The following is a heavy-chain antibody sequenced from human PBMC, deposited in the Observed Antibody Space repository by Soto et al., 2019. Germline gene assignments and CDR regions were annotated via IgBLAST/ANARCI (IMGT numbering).Heavy chain of an antibody. V-gene: IGHV1-18*04. CDR3: ASGAKCSRTSCYRDCDRGMDV. CDR1: GYTFNSYG. CDR2: ISGYSGNT. Sequence: ASVKVSCKASGYTFNSYGITWVRQAPGQGLEWMGWISGYSGNTNYEQKFQGRASLTTDTSTSTAYMELRGLRSDDTAVYYCASGAKCSRTSCYRDCDRGMDVWGQGTSVTLFS. D-gene: IGHD2-2*01. J-gene: IGHJ6*02.